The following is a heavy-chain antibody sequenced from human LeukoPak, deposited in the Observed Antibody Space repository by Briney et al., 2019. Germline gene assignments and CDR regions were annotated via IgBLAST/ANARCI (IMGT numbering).Heavy chain of an antibody. J-gene: IGHJ4*02. CDR1: GVSISSISYY. D-gene: IGHD1-26*01. Sequence: SETLSLTCSVSGVSISSISYYWSWIRQPAGKGLEWIGRIYTSGSTNYNPSLKSRVTISVDTSNNQFSLRLSSVTAADTAVYYCATTTIRLGFWGQGTLVTVSS. CDR3: ATTTIRLGF. CDR2: IYTSGST. V-gene: IGHV4-61*02.